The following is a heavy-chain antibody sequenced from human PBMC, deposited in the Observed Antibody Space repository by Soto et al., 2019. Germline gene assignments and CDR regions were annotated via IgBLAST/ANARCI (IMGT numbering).Heavy chain of an antibody. Sequence: VGSLRLSCAASGFTFSSYAMSWVRQAPGKGLEWVSAISGSGGSTYYADSVKGRLTISRDNSKNTLYLQMNSLRAEDTAVYYCATREYYDILTGYDYYYYYGMDVWGQGTTVTVSS. CDR2: ISGSGGST. V-gene: IGHV3-23*01. CDR1: GFTFSSYA. J-gene: IGHJ6*02. D-gene: IGHD3-9*01. CDR3: ATREYYDILTGYDYYYYYGMDV.